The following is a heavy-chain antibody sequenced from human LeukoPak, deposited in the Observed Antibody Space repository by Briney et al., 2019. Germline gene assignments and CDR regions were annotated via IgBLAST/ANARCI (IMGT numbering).Heavy chain of an antibody. V-gene: IGHV4-39*07. CDR2: IYYSGST. J-gene: IGHJ4*02. D-gene: IGHD3-22*01. CDR1: GGSISSSSYY. CDR3: ARERITMILNYFDY. Sequence: PSETLSLTCTVSGGSISSSSYYWGWIRQPPGKGLEWIGSIYYSGSTYYNPSLKSRVTISVDTSKNQFSLKLSSVTAADTAVYYCARERITMILNYFDYWGQGTLVTVSS.